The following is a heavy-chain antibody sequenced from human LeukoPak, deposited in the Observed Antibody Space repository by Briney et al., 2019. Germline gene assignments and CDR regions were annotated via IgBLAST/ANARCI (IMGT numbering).Heavy chain of an antibody. Sequence: GRSLRLSCAASGFTFDDYAMHWVRQAPGKGLEWVSGISWNSGSIGYADSVKGRFTISRDNAKNSLYLQMNSLRAEDTAVYYCARGDYYDSSGYYRNPFDYWGQGTLVTVSS. CDR2: ISWNSGSI. CDR3: ARGDYYDSSGYYRNPFDY. V-gene: IGHV3-9*01. CDR1: GFTFDDYA. D-gene: IGHD3-22*01. J-gene: IGHJ4*02.